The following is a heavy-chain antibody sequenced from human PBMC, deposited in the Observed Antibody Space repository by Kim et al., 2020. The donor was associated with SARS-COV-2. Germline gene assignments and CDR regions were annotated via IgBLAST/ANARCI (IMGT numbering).Heavy chain of an antibody. D-gene: IGHD3-22*01. Sequence: SVKGRFTISRDNSKNTLYLQMNSLGAEDTAVYYCARDYYDSSGYSYGMDVWGQGTTVTVSS. CDR3: ARDYYDSSGYSYGMDV. V-gene: IGHV3-30*01. J-gene: IGHJ6*02.